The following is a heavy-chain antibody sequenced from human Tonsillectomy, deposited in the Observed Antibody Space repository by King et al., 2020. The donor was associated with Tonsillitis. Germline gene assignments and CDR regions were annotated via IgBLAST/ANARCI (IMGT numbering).Heavy chain of an antibody. CDR2: GYYSVDG. V-gene: IGHV4-59*08. CDR1: GGSIDAFY. J-gene: IGHJ3*01. Sequence: QLQESGPGLVKPSETLSLTCTVSGGSIDAFYWNLVRQSPGQVLEWLGYGYYSVDGHYNPSFKGRVSIPVDTSKNQFYLILSSVTAADTAVYYCARRHYSTSSLGAFDFWGQGIRVTVSS. CDR3: ARRHYSTSSLGAFDF. D-gene: IGHD6-6*01.